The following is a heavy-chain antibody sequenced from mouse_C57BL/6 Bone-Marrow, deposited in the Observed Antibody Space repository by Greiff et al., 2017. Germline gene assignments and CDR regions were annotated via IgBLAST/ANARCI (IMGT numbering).Heavy chain of an antibody. V-gene: IGHV10-1*01. CDR2: IRSKSNNYAT. CDR1: GFSFNTYA. CDR3: VRLGYYGSSYGAEYFDV. D-gene: IGHD1-1*01. J-gene: IGHJ1*03. Sequence: EVQGVESGGGLVQPKGSLKLSCAASGFSFNTYAMNWVRQAPGKGLEWVARIRSKSNNYATYYADSVKDRFTISRDDSESMLYLQMNNLKTEDTARYYCVRLGYYGSSYGAEYFDVWGTGTTVTVSS.